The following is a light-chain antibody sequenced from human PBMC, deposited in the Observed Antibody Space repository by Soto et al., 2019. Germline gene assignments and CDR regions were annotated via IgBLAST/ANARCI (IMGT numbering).Light chain of an antibody. CDR1: SSDVGGYNY. CDR2: DVS. CDR3: ATWDDGLSGWL. Sequence: QSALTQPRSVSGSPGQSVTISCTGTSSDVGGYNYVSWYQQHPGKAPKLMIYDVSKRPSGVPDRFSGSKSGTSASLAISGLQSEDEAAYYCATWDDGLSGWLFGGGTKVTVL. V-gene: IGLV2-11*01. J-gene: IGLJ3*02.